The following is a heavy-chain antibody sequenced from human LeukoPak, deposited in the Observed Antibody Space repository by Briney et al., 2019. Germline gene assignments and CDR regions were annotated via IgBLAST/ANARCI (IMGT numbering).Heavy chain of an antibody. Sequence: GRSLRLSCAASGFTFSSYGMHWVRQAPGKGLEWVAVIWYDGSNKYYADSVKGRFTISRDNSKNTLYLQMNSLRAEDTAVYYCARDWGISRRALNYFDYWGQGTLVTVSS. D-gene: IGHD3-3*02. J-gene: IGHJ4*02. CDR1: GFTFSSYG. CDR3: ARDWGISRRALNYFDY. CDR2: IWYDGSNK. V-gene: IGHV3-33*01.